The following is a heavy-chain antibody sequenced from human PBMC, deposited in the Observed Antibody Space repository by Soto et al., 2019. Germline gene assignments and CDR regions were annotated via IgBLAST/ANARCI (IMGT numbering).Heavy chain of an antibody. J-gene: IGHJ4*02. CDR1: AFTFSSYA. Sequence: EVQLLESGGGLAQPGGSLRLSCAASAFTFSSYAMSWVRQAPGKGLEWVSAVSGSSDSTYYADSVKGRFTISRDNSKNTLYLQMNSLSAEDTAVYYCAKGRASDCPGCTQDYWGQGTLVTVSS. CDR2: VSGSSDST. D-gene: IGHD2-21*02. V-gene: IGHV3-23*01. CDR3: AKGRASDCPGCTQDY.